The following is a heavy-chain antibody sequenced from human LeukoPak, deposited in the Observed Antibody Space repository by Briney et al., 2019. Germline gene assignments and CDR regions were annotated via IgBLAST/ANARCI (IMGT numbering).Heavy chain of an antibody. CDR2: ISSSGSTI. CDR1: GFTFSSYE. Sequence: PGGSLRLSCAASGFTFSSYEMNWVRQAPGKGLEWVSYISSSGSTIYYADSVKGRFTISRDNAKNSLYLQMNSLRAEDTAVYYCARDSYQEDEWVVVGPLWRVAFDIWGQGTMVTVSS. CDR3: ARDSYQEDEWVVVGPLWRVAFDI. D-gene: IGHD6-19*01. J-gene: IGHJ3*02. V-gene: IGHV3-48*03.